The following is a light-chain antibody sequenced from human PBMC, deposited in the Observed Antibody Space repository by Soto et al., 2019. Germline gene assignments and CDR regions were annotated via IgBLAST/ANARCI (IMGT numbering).Light chain of an antibody. CDR2: DAT. CDR3: QQRSNWPPMYT. J-gene: IGKJ2*01. Sequence: EIVLTQSPATLSLSPGKRATLSCRASQSVNNYLAWYQQKPGQAPRLLIYDATNRATGIPARFSGSGSGTDFTLTISSLEPEDSAVYYCQQRSNWPPMYTFGQGTKLEIK. V-gene: IGKV3-11*01. CDR1: QSVNNY.